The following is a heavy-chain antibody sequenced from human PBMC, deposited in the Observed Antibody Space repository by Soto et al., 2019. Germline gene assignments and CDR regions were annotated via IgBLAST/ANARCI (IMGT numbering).Heavy chain of an antibody. V-gene: IGHV4-30-2*01. CDR1: GGSISSGGYS. J-gene: IGHJ5*02. Sequence: PSETLSLTCAVSGGSISSGGYSWSWIRHPPGKGLEWIGYIYHSGSTYYNPSLKSRVTISVDRSKNQFSLKLSSVTAADTAVYYCARGGITIFGVVSWFDPWGQGTLVTVSS. CDR3: ARGGITIFGVVSWFDP. D-gene: IGHD3-3*01. CDR2: IYHSGST.